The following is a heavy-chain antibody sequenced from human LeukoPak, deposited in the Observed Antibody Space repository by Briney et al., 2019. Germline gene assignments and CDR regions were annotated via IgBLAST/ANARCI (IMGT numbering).Heavy chain of an antibody. CDR1: GFTFSSYS. CDR2: ISSSSSYI. V-gene: IGHV3-21*01. CDR3: AKDRQFPDAFDI. D-gene: IGHD4-11*01. J-gene: IGHJ3*02. Sequence: GGSLRLSCAASGFTFSSYSMNWVRQAPGKGLEWVSSISSSSSYIYYADSVKGRFTISRDNSKNTLYLQMNSLRAEDTAVYYCAKDRQFPDAFDIWGQGTMVTVSS.